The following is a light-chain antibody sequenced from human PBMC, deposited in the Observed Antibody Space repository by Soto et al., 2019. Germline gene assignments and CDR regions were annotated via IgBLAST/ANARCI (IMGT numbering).Light chain of an antibody. Sequence: DLQMTQSPSTLSASVGDRVTMTCRASQSCRHSLAWYQQKAGKAPTLLILGASTLQNGVTARFSGGGFGTEFTLTITSLQRADLATDYFPQVYTYPRTFGQGTKVDSK. V-gene: IGKV1-5*01. CDR2: GAS. J-gene: IGKJ1*01. CDR1: QSCRHS. CDR3: PQVYTYPRT.